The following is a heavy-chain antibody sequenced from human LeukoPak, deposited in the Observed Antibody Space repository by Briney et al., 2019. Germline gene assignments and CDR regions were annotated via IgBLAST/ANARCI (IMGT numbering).Heavy chain of an antibody. J-gene: IGHJ4*02. D-gene: IGHD3-22*01. Sequence: SETLSLTCAVYGGSFSGCYWSWIRQPPGKGLEWIGEINHSGSTNYNPSLRSRVTISVDTSKNQFSLKLSSVTAADTAVYYCARTYYYDSSGYYPFDYWGQGTLVTVSS. CDR2: INHSGST. CDR1: GGSFSGCY. CDR3: ARTYYYDSSGYYPFDY. V-gene: IGHV4-34*01.